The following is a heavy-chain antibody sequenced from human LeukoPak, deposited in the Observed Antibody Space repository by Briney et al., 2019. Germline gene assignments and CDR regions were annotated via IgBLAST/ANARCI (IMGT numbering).Heavy chain of an antibody. D-gene: IGHD5-18*01. V-gene: IGHV4-34*01. Sequence: SETLSLTCAVYGGSFSGYYWSWIRQPPGKGLEWIGEINHSGSTNYNPSLKSRVTISVDTSKNQFSLKLSSVTAADTAVYYCARGGVDTAMVTRGRRLLAYCGQGTLVTVSS. CDR1: GGSFSGYY. J-gene: IGHJ4*02. CDR2: INHSGST. CDR3: ARGGVDTAMVTRGRRLLAY.